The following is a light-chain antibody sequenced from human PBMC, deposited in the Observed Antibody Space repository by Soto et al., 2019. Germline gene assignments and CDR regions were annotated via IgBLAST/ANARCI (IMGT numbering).Light chain of an antibody. Sequence: DIQLTQSPSFLSASVGDRVTITCRASQGINSYLAWYQQKPGKVPKLLIYAASTLQSGVPSRFSGSGSGTEFTLTISSLQPEDFATYYCQKINSYPITFGQGTRLEI. CDR2: AAS. CDR3: QKINSYPIT. CDR1: QGINSY. V-gene: IGKV1-9*01. J-gene: IGKJ5*01.